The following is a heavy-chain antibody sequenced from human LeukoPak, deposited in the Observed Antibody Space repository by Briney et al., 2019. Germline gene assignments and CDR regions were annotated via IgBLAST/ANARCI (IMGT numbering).Heavy chain of an antibody. D-gene: IGHD4-23*01. CDR1: GGTFSSYA. Sequence: ASVKVSCKASGGTFSSYAISWVRQAPRQGLEWMGGIIPIFGTANYAQKFQGRVTITADESTSTAYMELSSLRSEDTAVYYCARAVYGGNPGAVQGYGMDVWGQGTTVTVSS. CDR2: IIPIFGTA. J-gene: IGHJ6*02. V-gene: IGHV1-69*13. CDR3: ARAVYGGNPGAVQGYGMDV.